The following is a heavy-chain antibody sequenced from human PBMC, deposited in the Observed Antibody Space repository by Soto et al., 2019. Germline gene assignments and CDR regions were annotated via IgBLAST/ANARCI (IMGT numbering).Heavy chain of an antibody. CDR3: AREKWLVRRNDPFDI. V-gene: IGHV1-46*01. D-gene: IGHD6-19*01. Sequence: QVQLVQSGAEVKKPGASVKVSCKASGYTFINYYMHWVRQAPGQGLEWMGIINPNGGSTTYAKKFPGRVTLTRDTSTNTATKELSRLRYEDTAVYYCAREKWLVRRNDPFDIWGQGTMVTVSS. CDR1: GYTFINYY. J-gene: IGHJ3*02. CDR2: INPNGGST.